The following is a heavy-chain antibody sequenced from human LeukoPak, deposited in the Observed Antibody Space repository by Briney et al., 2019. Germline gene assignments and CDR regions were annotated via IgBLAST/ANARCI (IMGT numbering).Heavy chain of an antibody. CDR3: ARGASGSYYEAYYFDY. CDR2: MNPNSGNT. CDR1: GYTFTSYD. V-gene: IGHV1-8*01. J-gene: IGHJ4*02. D-gene: IGHD1-26*01. Sequence: ASVKVSCKASGYTFTSYDINWVRQATGQGLEWMGWMNPNSGNTGYAQKLQGRVNMTRNTSISTAYMELSSLRSEDTAVYYCARGASGSYYEAYYFDYWGQGTLVTVSS.